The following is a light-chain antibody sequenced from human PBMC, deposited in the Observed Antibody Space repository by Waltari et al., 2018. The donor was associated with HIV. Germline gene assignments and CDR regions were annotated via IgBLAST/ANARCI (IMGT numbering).Light chain of an antibody. CDR1: QSVSIN. J-gene: IGKJ1*01. V-gene: IGKV3-15*01. CDR2: ASS. Sequence: EMVVTQSPATLPVSPGDRVTLPCRASQSVSINLAWYQQKPGQAPRLLIYASSIRAAGVPARFRGSGSGTAFTLTISSCQSEDLAVYVCQQYNNWPRGTFGPGTKVEV. CDR3: QQYNNWPRGT.